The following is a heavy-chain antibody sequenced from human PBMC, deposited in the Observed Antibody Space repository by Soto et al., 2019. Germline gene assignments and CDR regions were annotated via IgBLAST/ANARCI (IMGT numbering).Heavy chain of an antibody. CDR2: MNPNSGDT. Sequence: QVQLLQSSAEVKQPGASVKISCKASVYIFTSYDINWVRQATGQRLEWMGWMNPNSGDTGFAQKFQGRVTMTRNTSISTAYMEMGSLRSAATAVYYCARDFYFDPWGQGTLVTVS. CDR1: VYIFTSYD. V-gene: IGHV1-8*01. CDR3: ARDFYFDP. J-gene: IGHJ5*02.